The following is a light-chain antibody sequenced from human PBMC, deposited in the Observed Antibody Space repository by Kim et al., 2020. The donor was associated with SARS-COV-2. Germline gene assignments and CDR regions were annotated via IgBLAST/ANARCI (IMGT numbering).Light chain of an antibody. Sequence: EIVLTQSPATLSLSPGERATLSCRASQSVSNYLAWYQQKPGQAPRLLIYDASKRATGIPARFSCSGSGSDFALTISGLEPEDFAVYYCQQRRNWYTFGQGTKLEI. CDR1: QSVSNY. V-gene: IGKV3-11*01. J-gene: IGKJ2*01. CDR2: DAS. CDR3: QQRRNWYT.